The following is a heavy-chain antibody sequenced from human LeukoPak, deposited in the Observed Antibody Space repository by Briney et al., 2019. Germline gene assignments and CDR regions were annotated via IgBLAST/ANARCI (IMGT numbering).Heavy chain of an antibody. CDR2: IYYTGTT. J-gene: IGHJ4*02. D-gene: IGHD1-26*01. Sequence: AETLSLTCTVSGGSISSSSYYWGWIRQPRGKGLEWIGNIYYTGTTYYNPALKSRVTISVATSKTQFSLELSSVTAADTAVYYCARPAPSGSYSRFDCWGQGTLVTVFS. V-gene: IGHV4-39*01. CDR1: GGSISSSSYY. CDR3: ARPAPSGSYSRFDC.